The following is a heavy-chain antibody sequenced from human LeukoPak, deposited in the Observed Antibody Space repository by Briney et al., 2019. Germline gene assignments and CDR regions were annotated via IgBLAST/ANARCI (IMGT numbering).Heavy chain of an antibody. J-gene: IGHJ4*02. CDR3: AKDIFGDYGRIDY. D-gene: IGHD4-17*01. CDR2: IRNIGVST. CDR1: GFTFSTYA. V-gene: IGHV3-23*01. Sequence: GGSLRLSCAASGFTFSTYAMNWVGQAPGGGLEWVSMIRNIGVSTYYADPLKGGFTISRDNSRNTPSFQRDSLRSAAKAIFYWAKDIFGDYGRIDYWGQGTLVTVSS.